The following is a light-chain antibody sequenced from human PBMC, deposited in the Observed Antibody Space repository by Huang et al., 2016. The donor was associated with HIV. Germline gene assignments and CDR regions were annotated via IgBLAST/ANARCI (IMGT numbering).Light chain of an antibody. V-gene: IGKV4-1*01. CDR2: WAA. CDR1: QSVLYSSNNKNY. CDR3: QQYYSTRT. J-gene: IGKJ1*01. Sequence: DIVMTQSPDSLAVSLGERATINCKSSQSVLYSSNNKNYLAWYQQKPGQPPKLLISWAATRESGVPDRVSGSGSGTDFTLTISSLQAEDVAVYYCQQYYSTRTCGQGTKVEIK.